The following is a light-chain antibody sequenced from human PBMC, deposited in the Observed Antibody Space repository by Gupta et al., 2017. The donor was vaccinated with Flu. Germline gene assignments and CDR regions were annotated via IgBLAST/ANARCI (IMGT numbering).Light chain of an antibody. Sequence: QSVLTQPPSVSGGPGQRVILSRTGTTSNTGAGYAVQWYQHLPETAPKLLIYVNFYRPSGVPDRFSVSKSGISASLAITGLQADDEADYYCQSFDSGLNAYVFGTGTKFTVL. CDR1: TSNTGAGYA. CDR2: VNF. V-gene: IGLV1-40*01. J-gene: IGLJ1*01. CDR3: QSFDSGLNAYV.